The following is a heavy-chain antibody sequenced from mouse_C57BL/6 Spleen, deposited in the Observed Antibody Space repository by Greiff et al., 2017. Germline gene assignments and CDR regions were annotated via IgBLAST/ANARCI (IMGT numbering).Heavy chain of an antibody. CDR2: ISSGSSTI. V-gene: IGHV5-17*01. D-gene: IGHD5-1*01. CDR3: ARQEYTYAMDY. J-gene: IGHJ4*01. Sequence: EVKLVESGGGLVKPGGSLKLSCAASGFTFSDYGMHWVRQAPEKGLEWVAYISSGSSTIYYADTVTGRFTISRDNAKNTLFLQMTSLRSEDTAMYYCARQEYTYAMDYWGQGTSVTVSS. CDR1: GFTFSDYG.